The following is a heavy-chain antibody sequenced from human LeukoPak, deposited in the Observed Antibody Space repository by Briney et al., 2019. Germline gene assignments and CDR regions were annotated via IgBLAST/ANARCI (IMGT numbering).Heavy chain of an antibody. J-gene: IGHJ6*02. CDR3: ARHLYCADSTCYSAFYSYGMDV. CDR2: MDNNGRT. CDR1: GGPISNYY. V-gene: IGHV4-59*08. D-gene: IGHD2-15*01. Sequence: SETLSLTCTVSGGPISNYYWSWIRQPPGKGLEWIGYMDNNGRTNYNPSLKSRVTISIDTSKNQFSLKVNSVTAADTAVFYCARHLYCADSTCYSAFYSYGMDVWGQGTTVTVSS.